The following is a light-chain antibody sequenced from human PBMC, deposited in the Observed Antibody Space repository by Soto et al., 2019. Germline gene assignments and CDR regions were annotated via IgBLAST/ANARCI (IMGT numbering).Light chain of an antibody. CDR2: DVS. CDR1: SSDVGGYSY. Sequence: QSALTQPASVSGSPGQSITISCTGTSSDVGGYSYVSWYQQHPTKAPKLIIYDVSSRPSGVSNRFSGSKSGNTASLTISGLQAEDEADYFCSSYTSSNTAVFGGGTQLTVL. V-gene: IGLV2-14*03. CDR3: SSYTSSNTAV. J-gene: IGLJ2*01.